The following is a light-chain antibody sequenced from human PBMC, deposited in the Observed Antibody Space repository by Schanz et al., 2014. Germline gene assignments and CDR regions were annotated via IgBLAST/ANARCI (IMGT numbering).Light chain of an antibody. CDR1: SSNIGAGYD. V-gene: IGLV1-40*01. CDR2: GNS. Sequence: QSVLTQPPSVSGAPGQRVTISCTGSSSNIGAGYDVHWYQQLPGTAPKLLIYGNSNRPSGVPDRFSGSKSGTSASLAITGLQAEDEADYYCSSYAGSNIRVFGGGTKLTVL. J-gene: IGLJ2*01. CDR3: SSYAGSNIRV.